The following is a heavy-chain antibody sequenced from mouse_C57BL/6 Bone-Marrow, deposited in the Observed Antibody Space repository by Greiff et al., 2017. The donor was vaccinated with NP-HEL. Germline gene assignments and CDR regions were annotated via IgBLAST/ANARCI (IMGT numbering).Heavy chain of an antibody. CDR3: ARPSTVAHYFDY. Sequence: QVQLQQSGAELVRPGASVKLSCKASGYTFTDYYINWVKQRPGQGLEWIARIYPGSGNTYYNEKFKGKATLTAEKSSSTAYMQLSSLTSEDSAVYFCARPSTVAHYFDYWGQGTTLTVSS. V-gene: IGHV1-76*01. J-gene: IGHJ2*01. CDR1: GYTFTDYY. CDR2: IYPGSGNT. D-gene: IGHD1-1*01.